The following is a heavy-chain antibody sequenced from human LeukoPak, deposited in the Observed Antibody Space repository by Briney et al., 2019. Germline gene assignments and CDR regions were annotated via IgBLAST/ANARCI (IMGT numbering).Heavy chain of an antibody. D-gene: IGHD4-17*01. Sequence: PSETLSLTCTVSGGSVSSGGYYWSWIRQHPGQGLKWIGYIYYSGSTYYNPSLQSRVTISVDTSKNQFSLKLSSVTAADTAVYYCAGSAQTVTTFPLDYWGQGTLVTVSS. CDR3: AGSAQTVTTFPLDY. CDR2: IYYSGST. CDR1: GGSVSSGGYY. V-gene: IGHV4-31*03. J-gene: IGHJ4*02.